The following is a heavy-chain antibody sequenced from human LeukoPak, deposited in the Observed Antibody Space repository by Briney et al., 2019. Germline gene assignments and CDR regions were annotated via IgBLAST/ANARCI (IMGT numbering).Heavy chain of an antibody. Sequence: GGSLRLSCAASGFTFSSYAMSWVRQAPGKGLEWVSTIGGSGGSTYYADSVKGRFTISRDNSKNTLYPQMNSLRAEDTAVYYCAKLYSGSYRGYFDDWGQGTLVTVSS. CDR3: AKLYSGSYRGYFDD. CDR1: GFTFSSYA. J-gene: IGHJ4*02. D-gene: IGHD1-26*01. CDR2: IGGSGGST. V-gene: IGHV3-23*01.